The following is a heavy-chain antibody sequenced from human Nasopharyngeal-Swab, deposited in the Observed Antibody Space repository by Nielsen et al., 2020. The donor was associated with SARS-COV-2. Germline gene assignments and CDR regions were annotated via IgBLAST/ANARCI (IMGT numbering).Heavy chain of an antibody. CDR3: AREYYDILTGYSRFEY. V-gene: IGHV4-59*01. Sequence: SETLPLTCTVSGGSISSYYWSWIRQPPGKGLEWIGYIYYSGSTNYNPSLKSRVTISVDTSKNQFSLKLSSVTAADTAVYYCAREYYDILTGYSRFEYWGQGTLVTVSS. CDR2: IYYSGST. J-gene: IGHJ4*02. CDR1: GGSISSYY. D-gene: IGHD3-9*01.